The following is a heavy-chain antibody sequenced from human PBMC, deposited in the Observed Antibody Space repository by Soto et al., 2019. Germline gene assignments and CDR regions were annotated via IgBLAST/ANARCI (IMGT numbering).Heavy chain of an antibody. Sequence: SETLCVTCTVSGGARSNECWDWIRQSPGKGLEWIGYIYSSGSTHYNPSLQNRVTISIDTSKNQVSLKVNSVTAADTAVYYCARDHPHSYGVYYFDYWGQGT. CDR1: GGARSNEC. CDR3: ARDHPHSYGVYYFDY. V-gene: IGHV4-59*01. CDR2: IYSSGST. D-gene: IGHD5-18*01. J-gene: IGHJ4*02.